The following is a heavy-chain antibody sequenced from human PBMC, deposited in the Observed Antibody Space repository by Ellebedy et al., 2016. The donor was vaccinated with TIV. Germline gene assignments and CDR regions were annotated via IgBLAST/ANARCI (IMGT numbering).Heavy chain of an antibody. V-gene: IGHV3-7*01. D-gene: IGHD1-14*01. CDR2: IKEDGSEK. Sequence: GESLKISXAASGFTFSSYWMTWVRQAPGKGLEWVANIKEDGSEKYYVDSVKGRLTISRDNAKRSVYLQMNSLRAEDTAVYYCARHDATGSWVDYWGQGTLVTVSS. CDR1: GFTFSSYW. J-gene: IGHJ4*02. CDR3: ARHDATGSWVDY.